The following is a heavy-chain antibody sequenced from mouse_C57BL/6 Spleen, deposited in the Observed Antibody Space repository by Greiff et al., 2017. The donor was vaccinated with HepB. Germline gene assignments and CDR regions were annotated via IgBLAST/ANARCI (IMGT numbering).Heavy chain of an antibody. V-gene: IGHV1-85*01. D-gene: IGHD1-1*01. CDR2: IYPRDGST. CDR3: AREGLLPWFAY. CDR1: GYTFTSYD. Sequence: VQLQQSGPELVKPGASVKLSCKASGYTFTSYDINWVKQRPGQGLAWIGWIYPRDGSTKYNEKFKGKATLTVDTSSSTAYMELNSLASEDSAVYFCAREGLLPWFAYWGQGTLVTVSA. J-gene: IGHJ3*01.